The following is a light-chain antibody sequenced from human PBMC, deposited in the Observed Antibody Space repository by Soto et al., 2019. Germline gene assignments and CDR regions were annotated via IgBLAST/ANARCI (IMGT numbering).Light chain of an antibody. J-gene: IGLJ2*01. CDR1: SSDVGGYNY. CDR2: EVS. CDR3: SSYTSSSTLGVV. V-gene: IGLV2-14*01. Sequence: QSVLTQPASVSGSPGQSITISCTGTSSDVGGYNYVSWYQQHPGKAPKLMIYEVSNRPSGVSNRFSGSKSGNTASLTISGLQAEDEADYYCSSYTSSSTLGVVFGGGTKPTVL.